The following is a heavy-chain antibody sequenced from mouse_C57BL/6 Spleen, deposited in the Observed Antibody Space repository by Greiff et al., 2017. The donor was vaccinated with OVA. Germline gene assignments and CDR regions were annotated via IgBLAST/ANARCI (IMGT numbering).Heavy chain of an antibody. D-gene: IGHD2-4*01. CDR1: GYTFTDYY. V-gene: IGHV1-26*01. Sequence: VQLQQSGPELVKPGASVKISCKASGYTFTDYYMNWVKQSHGKSLEWIGDINPNNGGTSYNQKFKGKATLTVDKSSSTAYMELRSLTSEDSAVYYCATGLRGDYAMDYWGQGTSVTVSS. CDR3: ATGLRGDYAMDY. CDR2: INPNNGGT. J-gene: IGHJ4*01.